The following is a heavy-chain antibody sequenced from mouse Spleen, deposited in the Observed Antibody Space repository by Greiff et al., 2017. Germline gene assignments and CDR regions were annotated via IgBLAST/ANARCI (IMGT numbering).Heavy chain of an antibody. V-gene: IGHV7-1*01. CDR2: SRNKANDYTT. CDR3: ARDSNWGYFDY. CDR1: GFTFSDFY. D-gene: IGHD4-1*01. Sequence: EVHLVESGGGLVQSGRSLRLSCATSGFTFSDFYMEWVRQAPGKGLEWIAASRNKANDYTTEYSASVKGRFIVSRDTSQSILYLQMNALRAEDTAIYYCARDSNWGYFDYWGQGTTLTVSS. J-gene: IGHJ2*01.